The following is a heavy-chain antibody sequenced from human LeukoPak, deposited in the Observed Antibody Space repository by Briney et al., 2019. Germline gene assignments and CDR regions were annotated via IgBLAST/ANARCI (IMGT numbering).Heavy chain of an antibody. J-gene: IGHJ6*02. Sequence: PGGSLRLSCAASGFTFSSYSMNWVRQAPGKGLEWVSYISSSSSTMYYADSVKGRFTISRDNAKNSLYLQMNSLRDEDTAVYYCARDDVDIVVVPAAMPVRYYYGMDVWGQGTTVTVSS. CDR2: ISSSSSTM. V-gene: IGHV3-48*02. CDR1: GFTFSSYS. D-gene: IGHD2-2*03. CDR3: ARDDVDIVVVPAAMPVRYYYGMDV.